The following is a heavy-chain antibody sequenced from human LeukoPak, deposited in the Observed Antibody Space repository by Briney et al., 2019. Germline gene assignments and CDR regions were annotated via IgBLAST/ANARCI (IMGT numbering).Heavy chain of an antibody. J-gene: IGHJ4*02. CDR2: IYYSGST. V-gene: IGHV4-59*01. Sequence: SEALSLTCSVSGGSISNYYWSWIRQPPGKGLEWIGYIYYSGSTNYNPSLKSRVTISVDTSKNQFSLKLSSVTAADTAVYYCAREDSTLNYYFDYWGQGTLVTVSS. CDR3: AREDSTLNYYFDY. CDR1: GGSISNYY. D-gene: IGHD2-2*01.